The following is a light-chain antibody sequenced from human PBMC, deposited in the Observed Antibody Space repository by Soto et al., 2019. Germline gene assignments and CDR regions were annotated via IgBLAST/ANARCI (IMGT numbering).Light chain of an antibody. CDR3: NSYTSSTTLV. CDR2: EVS. V-gene: IGLV2-14*01. Sequence: QSALTQPASVSGSPGQSITISCTGTSSDVGGYKYVSWYQQHPDKAPKLMIYEVSNRPSGVSNRFSGSKSGNTASLTISGLQAEDEADYYCNSYTSSTTLVFGGGTKLTVL. J-gene: IGLJ3*02. CDR1: SSDVGGYKY.